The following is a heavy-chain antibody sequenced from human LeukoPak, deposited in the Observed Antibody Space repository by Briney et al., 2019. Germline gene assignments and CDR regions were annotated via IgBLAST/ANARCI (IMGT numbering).Heavy chain of an antibody. J-gene: IGHJ4*02. Sequence: GGSLRLSCAASGFTFSSYGMHWVRQAPGKGLEWVAVIWYDGSNKYYADPVKGRFTISRDNSKNTLYLQMNSLRAEDTAVYYCARENSRYCSGGSCPFDYWGQGTLVTVSS. CDR2: IWYDGSNK. CDR1: GFTFSSYG. CDR3: ARENSRYCSGGSCPFDY. D-gene: IGHD2-15*01. V-gene: IGHV3-33*01.